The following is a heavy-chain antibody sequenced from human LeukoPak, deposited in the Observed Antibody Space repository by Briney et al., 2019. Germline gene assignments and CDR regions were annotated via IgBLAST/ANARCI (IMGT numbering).Heavy chain of an antibody. J-gene: IGHJ4*02. D-gene: IGHD3-10*01. Sequence: GGSLRLSCAASGSTFSSYAMSWVRQAPGKGLEWFAAISGGCGSDTYYADAVKGRFTISRDNSKTTLYLEMNTLRAEDTAVYYCAKGSSSGRPYFFDYWGQGTLVTVSS. CDR2: ISGGCGSDT. CDR3: AKGSSSGRPYFFDY. V-gene: IGHV3-23*01. CDR1: GSTFSSYA.